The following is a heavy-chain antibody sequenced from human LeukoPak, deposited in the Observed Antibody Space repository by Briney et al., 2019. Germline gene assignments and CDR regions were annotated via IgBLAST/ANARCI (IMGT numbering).Heavy chain of an antibody. D-gene: IGHD6-19*01. CDR1: GFTFSNYG. CDR2: IRYDGSNK. J-gene: IGHJ4*02. V-gene: IGHV3-30*02. CDR3: ARGNLQQWLVLGY. Sequence: GGSLRLSCAASGFTFSNYGMHWVRQAPGKGLEWVAFIRYDGSNKYYADSVKGRFTISRDNSKNTLYLQMNSLRAEDTAVYYCARGNLQQWLVLGYWGQGTLVTVSS.